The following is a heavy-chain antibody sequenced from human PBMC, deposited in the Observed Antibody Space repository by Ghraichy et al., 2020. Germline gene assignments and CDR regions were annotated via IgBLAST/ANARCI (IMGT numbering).Heavy chain of an antibody. V-gene: IGHV4-34*08. CDR1: GATLSEYY. D-gene: IGHD4/OR15-4a*01. Sequence: SETLSLTCDVSGATLSEYYFTWIRQPPGKALAWIGEIDHRGGTDYNPSLQSRVSISVDTSQNQLSLKLRSVTAADTSVYYCASITRAGAFDFWGHGSLVTVSS. J-gene: IGHJ5*01. CDR3: ASITRAGAFDF. CDR2: IDHRGGT.